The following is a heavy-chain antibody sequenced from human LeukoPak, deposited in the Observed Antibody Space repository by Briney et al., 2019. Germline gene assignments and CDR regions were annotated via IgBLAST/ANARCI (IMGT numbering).Heavy chain of an antibody. CDR2: ISSSSSYI. Sequence: GGSLRLSCAASGFTFSSYSMNWVRQASGKGLEWVSSISSSSSYIYYADSVKGRFTISRDNAKNSLYLQMNSLRAEDTAVYYCARESITGGYYFDYWGQGTLVTVSS. CDR3: ARESITGGYYFDY. D-gene: IGHD1-14*01. V-gene: IGHV3-21*01. CDR1: GFTFSSYS. J-gene: IGHJ4*02.